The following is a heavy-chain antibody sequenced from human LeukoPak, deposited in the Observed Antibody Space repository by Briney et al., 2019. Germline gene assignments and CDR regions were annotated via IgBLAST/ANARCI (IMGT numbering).Heavy chain of an antibody. CDR3: ARTAARRFDY. Sequence: GASVKVSCKASGYTFPSYLMHWVRQAPGQGLEWMGIINPTGGSTTYAQKLQGRVTMTRDTSTSTVYMELSSLRSDDTAVYYCARTAARRFDYWGQGTLVTVSS. J-gene: IGHJ4*02. V-gene: IGHV1-46*01. CDR1: GYTFPSYL. D-gene: IGHD6-6*01. CDR2: INPTGGST.